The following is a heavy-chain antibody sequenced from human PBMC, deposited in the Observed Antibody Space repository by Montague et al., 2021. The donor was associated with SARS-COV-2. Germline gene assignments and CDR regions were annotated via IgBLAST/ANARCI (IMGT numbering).Heavy chain of an antibody. V-gene: IGHV2-5*02. CDR3: THTGWRSFGHSQY. Sequence: VKPTQTLTLTCRFSGFSLDASGAGVGWFRQPPGEALEWLSTIYWDDSKVFRPSLQARLTITKDTSKNQVVLEMINVKPVDTATYYCTHTGWRSFGHSQYWGRGTLVTVSS. J-gene: IGHJ4*02. CDR2: IYWDDSK. D-gene: IGHD3-3*02. CDR1: GFSLDASGAG.